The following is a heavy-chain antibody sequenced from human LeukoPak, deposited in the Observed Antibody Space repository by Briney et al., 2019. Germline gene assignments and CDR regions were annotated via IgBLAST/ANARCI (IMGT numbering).Heavy chain of an antibody. D-gene: IGHD3-22*01. CDR1: GFTFSSYS. CDR2: ISSSSSYI. V-gene: IGHV3-21*01. J-gene: IGHJ4*02. Sequence: GGSLRLSCAASGFTFSSYSMNWVRQAPGKGLEWVSSISSSSSYIYYADSVKGRFTISRDNAKNSLHLQMNSLRAEDTAVYYCARQHYYDSSGYYIFDYWGQGTLVTVSS. CDR3: ARQHYYDSSGYYIFDY.